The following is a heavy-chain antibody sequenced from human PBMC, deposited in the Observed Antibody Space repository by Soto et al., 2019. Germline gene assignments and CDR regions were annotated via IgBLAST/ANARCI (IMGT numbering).Heavy chain of an antibody. Sequence: QVQLVQSGAEVKKPGSSVKVSCKASGVTFSSYAISWVRQAPGQGLEWMGGIMPSFGTANYAQKFQGRVTITADKSTSTAYMELSSLRSEDTAVYYCARDSIGYCSGGSCYRSAEFDYWGQGTLVTVSS. V-gene: IGHV1-69*06. CDR3: ARDSIGYCSGGSCYRSAEFDY. CDR1: GVTFSSYA. J-gene: IGHJ4*02. D-gene: IGHD2-15*01. CDR2: IMPSFGTA.